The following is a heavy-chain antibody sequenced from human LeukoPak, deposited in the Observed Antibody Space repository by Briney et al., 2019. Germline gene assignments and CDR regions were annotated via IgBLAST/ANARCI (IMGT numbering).Heavy chain of an antibody. CDR3: ARGSGGAKENSYYYMDV. Sequence: GGSLRLSCAASGFTFSTYVMSWVRQAPGKGLEWVSGISGSGDNTYYADSMKGRFTISRDNAKNSLYLQMNSLRAEDTAVYYCARGSGGAKENSYYYMDVWGKGTTVTVFS. CDR1: GFTFSTYV. J-gene: IGHJ6*03. CDR2: ISGSGDNT. D-gene: IGHD1-26*01. V-gene: IGHV3-23*01.